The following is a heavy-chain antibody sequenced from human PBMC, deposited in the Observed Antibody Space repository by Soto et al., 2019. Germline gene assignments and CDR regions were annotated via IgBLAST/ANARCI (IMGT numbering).Heavy chain of an antibody. Sequence: PGGSLRLSCAASGFTFSSYEMNWVRQAPGKGLEWVSYISSSGSTIYYADSVKGRFTISRDNAKNSLYLQMNSLRAEDTAVYYCAREFDYSNYWYFDLWGRGTLVTVSS. D-gene: IGHD4-4*01. CDR2: ISSSGSTI. J-gene: IGHJ2*01. CDR3: AREFDYSNYWYFDL. V-gene: IGHV3-48*03. CDR1: GFTFSSYE.